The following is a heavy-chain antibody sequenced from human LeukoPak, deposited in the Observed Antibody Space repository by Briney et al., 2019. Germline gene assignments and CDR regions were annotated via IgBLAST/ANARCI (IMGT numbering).Heavy chain of an antibody. CDR3: AKGTRGYQLLYPSDAFDI. CDR2: ISGSGGST. J-gene: IGHJ3*02. V-gene: IGHV3-23*01. CDR1: GFTFSSYA. Sequence: GGSLRLSCAASGFTFSSYAMSWVRQAPGKGLEWVSAISGSGGSTYYADSVKGRFTISRDNSKNTLYLQMNSLRAEDTAVYYCAKGTRGYQLLYPSDAFDIWDQGTMVTVSS. D-gene: IGHD2-2*02.